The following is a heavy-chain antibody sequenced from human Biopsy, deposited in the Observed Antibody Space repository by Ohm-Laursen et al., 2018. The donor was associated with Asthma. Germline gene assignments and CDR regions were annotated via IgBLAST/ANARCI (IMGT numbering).Heavy chain of an antibody. V-gene: IGHV1-69*01. J-gene: IGHJ6*02. CDR2: IIPMYGVP. D-gene: IGHD3-16*01. Sequence: SSVKVSCKASGGTFRTYAFNWVRQAPGQGLEWMGGIIPMYGVPKVAQKFQDRVTITADESTSTAYMEMSSLRSEDTAVYYCARVDAIMISGDFYFYSGFDLWGQGTTVRVSS. CDR3: ARVDAIMISGDFYFYSGFDL. CDR1: GGTFRTYA.